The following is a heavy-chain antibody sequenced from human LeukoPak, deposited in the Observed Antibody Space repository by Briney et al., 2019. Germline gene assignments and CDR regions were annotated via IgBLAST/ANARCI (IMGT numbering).Heavy chain of an antibody. Sequence: PGGSLRLSCAASGFTFSNAWMSWVRQAPGKGLEWVGRIKSKTDGGTTDHAAPVKGRFTISRDDSKNTLYLQMNSLKTEDTAVYYCTTDLYYDSSGYRKRIDYWGQGTLVTVSS. V-gene: IGHV3-15*01. J-gene: IGHJ4*02. CDR2: IKSKTDGGTT. D-gene: IGHD3-22*01. CDR1: GFTFSNAW. CDR3: TTDLYYDSSGYRKRIDY.